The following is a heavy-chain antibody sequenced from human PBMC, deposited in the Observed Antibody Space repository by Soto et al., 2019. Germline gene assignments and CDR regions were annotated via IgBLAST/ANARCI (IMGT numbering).Heavy chain of an antibody. D-gene: IGHD3-10*01. V-gene: IGHV4-31*03. CDR1: GGSISSGGYY. J-gene: IGHJ6*02. CDR2: IYYSGST. Sequence: SETLSLTCTVSGGSISSGGYYWSWIRQHPGKGLEWIGYIYYSGSTYYNPSLKSRVIISVDTSKNQFSLKLSSVTAADTAVYYCARESMVTSGLYYYYGMDVWGQGTTVTVSS. CDR3: ARESMVTSGLYYYYGMDV.